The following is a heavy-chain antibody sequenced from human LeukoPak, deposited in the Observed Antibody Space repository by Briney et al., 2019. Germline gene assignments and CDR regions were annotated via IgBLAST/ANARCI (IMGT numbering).Heavy chain of an antibody. D-gene: IGHD4-17*01. CDR2: ILSDGSKD. V-gene: IGHV3-33*01. Sequence: PGGSLRLSCAASGFIFSSYGMHWVRQAPGKGLEWVAVILSDGSKDFYADSVKGRFTISRDNAKNSLYLQMNSLRAEDTAVYYCARAGTVTTYFDYWGQGTLVTVSS. CDR3: ARAGTVTTYFDY. CDR1: GFIFSSYG. J-gene: IGHJ4*02.